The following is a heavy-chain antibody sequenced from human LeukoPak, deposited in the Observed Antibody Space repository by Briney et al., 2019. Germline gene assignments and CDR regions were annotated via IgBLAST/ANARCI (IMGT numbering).Heavy chain of an antibody. V-gene: IGHV4-34*01. CDR3: ARNGYSSGLVRD. D-gene: IGHD6-19*01. J-gene: IGHJ4*02. CDR1: GGSISSYY. Sequence: PSETLSLTCTVSGGSISSYYWSWIRQPPGKGLEWIGEINHNGSTNYNPSLKSRVTISVDTSKNQFSLKLSSVTAADTAVYYCARNGYSSGLVRDWGQGTLVTVSS. CDR2: INHNGST.